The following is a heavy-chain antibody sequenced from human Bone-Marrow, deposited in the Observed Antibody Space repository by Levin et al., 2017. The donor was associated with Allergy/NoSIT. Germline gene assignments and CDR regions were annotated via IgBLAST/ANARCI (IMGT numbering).Heavy chain of an antibody. J-gene: IGHJ3*01. D-gene: IGHD1-26*01. CDR1: GFSIRNYY. CDR3: ARGPYSARQDAFDF. Sequence: LSLTCAASGFSIRNYYMSWVRQAPGKGLEWVSLLYSETNKHYAASVKGRFTISRDTSKNTLFLEMKSLRPDDTAVYYCARGPYSARQDAFDFWGQGTVVTVST. V-gene: IGHV3-53*01. CDR2: LYSETNK.